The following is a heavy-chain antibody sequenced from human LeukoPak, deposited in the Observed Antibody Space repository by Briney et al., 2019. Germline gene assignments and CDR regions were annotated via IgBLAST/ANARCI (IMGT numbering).Heavy chain of an antibody. CDR3: ARDVSSGSHVAGHVYYYGMDV. J-gene: IGHJ6*02. V-gene: IGHV3-23*01. D-gene: IGHD2-15*01. CDR1: GFTFSNYA. CDR2: ISGSGGST. Sequence: SGGSLRLSCAASGFTFSNYAMSWVRQAPGKGLEWVSAISGSGGSTYYADSVKGRFTISRDSAKNSLYLQMNSLRDEDTAVYYCARDVSSGSHVAGHVYYYGMDVWGQGTTVTVSS.